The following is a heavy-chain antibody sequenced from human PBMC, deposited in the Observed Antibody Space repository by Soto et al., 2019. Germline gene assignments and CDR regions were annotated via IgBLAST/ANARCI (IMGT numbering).Heavy chain of an antibody. V-gene: IGHV3-64D*06. J-gene: IGHJ4*02. CDR3: VKDRYVDY. Sequence: PGGSLRLSYSVSGFTFIRYAMHWVRQAPGKGLGYIASISSEGATTYYADSVKGRFIISRDNSKNTLYLQMSSLRAEEPSHYYCVKDRYVDYWGQGILATPSS. CDR2: ISSEGATT. CDR1: GFTFIRYA.